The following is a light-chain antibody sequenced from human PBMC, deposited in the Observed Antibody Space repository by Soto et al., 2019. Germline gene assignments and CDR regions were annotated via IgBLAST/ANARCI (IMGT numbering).Light chain of an antibody. J-gene: IGKJ1*01. V-gene: IGKV1-5*01. CDR1: QSISSW. CDR2: DAS. Sequence: DIQMTQSPSTLSASVGDRVTITCRASQSISSWLAWYQQKPGKAPKLLIYDASSLESGVTSRSSGSGSGTEFTLTISSLQPDDFATYYCQQYNSYSVTFGQGTKVEIK. CDR3: QQYNSYSVT.